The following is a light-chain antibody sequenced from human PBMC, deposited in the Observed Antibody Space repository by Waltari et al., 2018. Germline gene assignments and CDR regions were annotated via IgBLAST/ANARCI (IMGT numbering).Light chain of an antibody. J-gene: IGLJ1*01. V-gene: IGLV2-23*02. CDR3: CSYAGRGTYV. CDR2: EVF. Sequence: QSALTQPASVSGTPGQSITISCSGTPSDVGSYDLVSWYQQHPGEAPKLLICEVFKRPPDTSSRFSGAKSGSTASLTISGLQPEDDADYYCCSYAGRGTYVFGSGTKVTVL. CDR1: PSDVGSYDL.